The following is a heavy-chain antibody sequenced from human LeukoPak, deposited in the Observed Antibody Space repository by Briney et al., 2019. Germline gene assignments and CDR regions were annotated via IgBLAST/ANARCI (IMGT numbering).Heavy chain of an antibody. CDR3: TRDSYISNVYYGMDV. CDR1: GLTFSSYW. D-gene: IGHD1-26*01. V-gene: IGHV3-74*01. CDR2: INTDGSHT. Sequence: PGGSLRLSCAASGLTFSSYWMHWVRQAPGKGLVWVPRINTDGSHTSCADSVKGRFTISRDNAKNTLYLQMNSLRAEDAAVYFCTRDSYISNVYYGMDVWGQGATVTVSS. J-gene: IGHJ6*02.